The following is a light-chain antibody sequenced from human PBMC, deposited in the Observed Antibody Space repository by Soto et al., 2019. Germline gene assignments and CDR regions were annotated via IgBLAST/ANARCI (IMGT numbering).Light chain of an antibody. V-gene: IGKV3-20*01. CDR1: QSVSSTS. Sequence: EIVLTQSPGTLSLSPGERATLSCRASQSVSSTSLAWYQQKPGQAPRLLIYSAFSRATGIPDRFSGSGSGTVFTLTITRLEPEDFAVYYCQHYGTSPPITFGQGTRLEIK. CDR2: SAF. J-gene: IGKJ5*01. CDR3: QHYGTSPPIT.